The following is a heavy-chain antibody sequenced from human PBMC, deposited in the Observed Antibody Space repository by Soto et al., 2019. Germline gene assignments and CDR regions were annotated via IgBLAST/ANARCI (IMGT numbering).Heavy chain of an antibody. Sequence: SLRLSCAASGFTFSSYAMSWVRQAPGKGLEWVSAISGSGGSTYYADSVKGRFTISRDNSKNTLYLQMNSLRAEDTAVYYCAKVGSGSYSAWDYWGQGTLVTVSS. D-gene: IGHD1-26*01. J-gene: IGHJ4*02. CDR1: GFTFSSYA. V-gene: IGHV3-23*01. CDR2: ISGSGGST. CDR3: AKVGSGSYSAWDY.